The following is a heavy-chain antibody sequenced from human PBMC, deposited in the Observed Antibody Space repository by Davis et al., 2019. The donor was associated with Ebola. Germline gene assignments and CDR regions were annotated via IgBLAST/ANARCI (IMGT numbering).Heavy chain of an antibody. CDR3: ARGIRLGELSDEY. Sequence: SGPTLVKPTQTLTLTCTFSGFSLSTSGTCVSWIRQPPGKGLEWIGEINHSGSTNYNPSLKSRVTISVDTSKNQFSLKLSSVTAADTAVYYCARGIRLGELSDEYWGQGTQVTVSS. V-gene: IGHV4-4*02. J-gene: IGHJ4*02. CDR1: GFSLSTSGT. CDR2: INHSGST. D-gene: IGHD3-16*02.